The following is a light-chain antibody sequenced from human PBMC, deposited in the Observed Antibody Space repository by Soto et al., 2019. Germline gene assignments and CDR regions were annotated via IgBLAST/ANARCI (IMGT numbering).Light chain of an antibody. Sequence: DIQMTQSPSSVSASVGDSVTMTCRASQGITNGLAWYQQKPGKAPKPLIYGASSLQSGVPSRFSGGGSGTEFILTITGLQTEDFATYFCQEADGFPWRFGHGTRVEIK. J-gene: IGKJ1*01. CDR2: GAS. V-gene: IGKV1-12*02. CDR1: QGITNG. CDR3: QEADGFPWR.